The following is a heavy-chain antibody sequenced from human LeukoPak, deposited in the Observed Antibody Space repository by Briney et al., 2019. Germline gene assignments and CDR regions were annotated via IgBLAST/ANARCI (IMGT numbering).Heavy chain of an antibody. V-gene: IGHV4-61*01. CDR3: ARDRYYYDSSGYRTFDY. J-gene: IGHJ4*02. Sequence: SETLSLTCTVSGGSISSGSYYWSWIRQPPGKGLEWIGYIYYSGSTNYNPSLKSRVTISVDTSKNQFSLKLSSVTAADTAVYYCARDRYYYDSSGYRTFDYWGQGTLVTVSS. D-gene: IGHD3-22*01. CDR2: IYYSGST. CDR1: GGSISSGSYY.